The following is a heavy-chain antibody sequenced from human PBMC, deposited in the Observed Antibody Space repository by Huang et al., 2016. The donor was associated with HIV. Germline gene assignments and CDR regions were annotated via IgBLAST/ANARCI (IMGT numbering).Heavy chain of an antibody. CDR3: ATGFDVFFDF. D-gene: IGHD3-9*01. J-gene: IGHJ4*02. CDR2: FDPEIGET. Sequence: QVQLVQSRAEVKKPGASVKVSCKVSEYTLTALSIHCVRQPPGKGLEWMGGFDPEIGETIYAQKFQGRVTMTEDTSTETAFMELSGLRPEDTAVYYCATGFDVFFDFWGQGTLVTVSS. V-gene: IGHV1-24*01. CDR1: EYTLTALS.